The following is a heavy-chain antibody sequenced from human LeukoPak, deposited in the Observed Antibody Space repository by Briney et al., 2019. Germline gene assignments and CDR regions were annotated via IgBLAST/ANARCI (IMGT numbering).Heavy chain of an antibody. V-gene: IGHV3-30-3*01. CDR3: ARVRGKQWLAPNFDY. CDR1: GFTFSSYA. J-gene: IGHJ4*02. CDR2: ISYDGSNK. Sequence: GGSLRLSCAASGFTFSSYAMHWVRQAPGKGLEWVAVISYDGSNKYYADSVKGRFTISRDNSENTLYLQMNSLRAEDTAVYYCARVRGKQWLAPNFDYWGQGTLVTVSS. D-gene: IGHD6-19*01.